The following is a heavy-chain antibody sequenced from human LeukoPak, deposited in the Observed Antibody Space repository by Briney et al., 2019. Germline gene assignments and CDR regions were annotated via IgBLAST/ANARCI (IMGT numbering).Heavy chain of an antibody. CDR2: INPNSGDT. J-gene: IGHJ4*02. D-gene: IGHD2-2*01. CDR3: ARDYCSSTSCLFDY. CDR1: GYTFTGYH. Sequence: VASVKVSCKASGYTFTGYHMDWVRQAPGQGLEWMGRINPNSGDTNYAQKFQGRVTMTRDTSISTAYMELSRLRSDDTAVYYCARDYCSSTSCLFDYWGQGTLVTVSS. V-gene: IGHV1-2*06.